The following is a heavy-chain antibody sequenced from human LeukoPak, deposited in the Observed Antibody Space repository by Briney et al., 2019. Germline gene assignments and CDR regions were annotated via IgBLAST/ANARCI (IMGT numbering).Heavy chain of an antibody. CDR2: IWYDGSNK. D-gene: IGHD6-19*01. Sequence: PGGSLRLSCAASGFTVSSNHMSWVRQAPGKGLEWVAVIWYDGSNKYYADSVKGRFTISRDNSKNTLYLQMNSLRAEDTAVYYCARDHSSGWYSDYFDYWGQGTLVTVSS. V-gene: IGHV3-33*08. J-gene: IGHJ4*02. CDR1: GFTVSSNH. CDR3: ARDHSSGWYSDYFDY.